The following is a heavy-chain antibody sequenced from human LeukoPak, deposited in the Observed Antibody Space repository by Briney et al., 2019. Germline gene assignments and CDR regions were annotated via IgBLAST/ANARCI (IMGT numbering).Heavy chain of an antibody. CDR2: IKEDGSEK. J-gene: IGHJ3*02. Sequence: GGSLRPSCAVSGMTFSSYWMSWVRQAPGKGLEWVANIKEDGSEKNYVDSVKGRFTISRDNPKNSLYLQMNSLRAEDTAVYYCARERSGWYVGFDIWGQGTMVTVSS. CDR3: ARERSGWYVGFDI. CDR1: GMTFSSYW. V-gene: IGHV3-7*01. D-gene: IGHD6-19*01.